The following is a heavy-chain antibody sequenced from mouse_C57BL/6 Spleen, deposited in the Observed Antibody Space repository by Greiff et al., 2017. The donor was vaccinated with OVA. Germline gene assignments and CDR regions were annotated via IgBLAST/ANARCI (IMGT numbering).Heavy chain of an antibody. CDR1: GYTFTSYW. D-gene: IGHD1-1*02. Sequence: QVQLQQPGAELVKPGASVKLSCKASGYTFTSYWMQWVKQRPGQGLEWIGEIDPSDSYTNYNQKFKGKATLTVDTSSSTAYMQLSSLTSEDSAVYYCARRGYGLDYWGRGTTLTVAS. CDR2: IDPSDSYT. CDR3: ARRGYGLDY. J-gene: IGHJ2*01. V-gene: IGHV1-50*01.